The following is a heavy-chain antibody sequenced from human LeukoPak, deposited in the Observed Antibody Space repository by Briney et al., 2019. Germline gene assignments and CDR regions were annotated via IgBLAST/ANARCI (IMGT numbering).Heavy chain of an antibody. CDR3: ARLMGDIVVAPAVNWFDP. D-gene: IGHD2-2*01. V-gene: IGHV4-31*03. J-gene: IGHJ5*02. CDR1: GGSISSGGYY. Sequence: SETLSLTCTVSGGSISSGGYYWSWIRQHPGKGLEWIGYIYYSGSTYYNPSLKSRVTISVDTSKNQFSLKLSSVTAADTAVYYCARLMGDIVVAPAVNWFDPWGQGTLVAVSS. CDR2: IYYSGST.